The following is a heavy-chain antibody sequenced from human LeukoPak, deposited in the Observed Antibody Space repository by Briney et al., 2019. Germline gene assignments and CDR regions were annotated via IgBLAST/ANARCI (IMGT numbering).Heavy chain of an antibody. J-gene: IGHJ3*01. CDR1: GFTFTRFN. D-gene: IGHD3-16*02. CDR3: ARGLVIVVDAFDL. CDR2: ITSSGSYI. Sequence: GGSLRLSCAASGFTFTRFNMNWVRQAPGKGLELVSSITSSGSYIHYADSVKGRFTISRDNAKNSLYLQMNSLRAEDTAVYYCARGLVIVVDAFDLWGQGTMVTVSS. V-gene: IGHV3-21*01.